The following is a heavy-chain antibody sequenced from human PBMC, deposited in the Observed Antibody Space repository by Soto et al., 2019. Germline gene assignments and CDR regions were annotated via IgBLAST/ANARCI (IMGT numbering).Heavy chain of an antibody. CDR3: ARGIPPRPNDFWSGWWGQSDAFDI. CDR2: ISSSSSTI. CDR1: GVTFSSYS. D-gene: IGHD3-3*01. Sequence: PGGSLRLSCAASGVTFSSYSMNWVRQAPGKGLEWVSYISSSSSTIYYADSVKGRFTISRDNAKNSLYLQMNSLRAEDTAVYYCARGIPPRPNDFWSGWWGQSDAFDIWGQGTMVTVSS. J-gene: IGHJ3*02. V-gene: IGHV3-48*01.